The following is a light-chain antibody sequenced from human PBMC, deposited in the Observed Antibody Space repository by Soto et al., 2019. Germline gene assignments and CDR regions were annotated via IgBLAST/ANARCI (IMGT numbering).Light chain of an antibody. V-gene: IGKV1-5*01. CDR1: QSITNW. CDR3: QQYNSYSAT. Sequence: DIQMTQSPSTLSASVGDRVTITCRASQSITNWLAWYQQKPGKAPKLLIYDASGLESGVPSRFSGSGSGTEFTLTISSLQPDDFATYYCQQYNSYSATFGQGTKLEIK. CDR2: DAS. J-gene: IGKJ2*01.